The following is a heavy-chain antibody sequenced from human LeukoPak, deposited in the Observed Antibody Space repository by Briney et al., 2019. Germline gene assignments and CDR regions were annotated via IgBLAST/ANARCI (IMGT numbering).Heavy chain of an antibody. CDR2: IYYSGST. V-gene: IGHV4-59*01. CDR1: GGSISSYY. J-gene: IGHJ4*02. CDR3: AGAKYSSSWSDY. D-gene: IGHD6-13*01. Sequence: SETLSLTCTVSGGSISSYYWNWIRQPPGKGLEWTGYIYYSGSTNYNPSLKSRVTISVDTSKNQFSLKLSSVTAADTAVYYCAGAKYSSSWSDYWGQGTLVTVSS.